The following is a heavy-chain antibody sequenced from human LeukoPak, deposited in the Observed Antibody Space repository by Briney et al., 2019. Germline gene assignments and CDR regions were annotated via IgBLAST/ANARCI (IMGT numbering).Heavy chain of an antibody. CDR1: GFTFDDYA. V-gene: IGHV3-9*01. CDR3: AKDIVPDGLGSYYNEDYYYYMDV. Sequence: GRSLRLSCAASGFTFDDYAMHWVRQAPGKGLEWVSGISWNSGSIGYADSVKGRFTISRDNAKNSLYLQMNSLRAEDTALYYCAKDIVPDGLGSYYNEDYYYYMDVWGKGTTVTVSS. CDR2: ISWNSGSI. J-gene: IGHJ6*03. D-gene: IGHD3-10*01.